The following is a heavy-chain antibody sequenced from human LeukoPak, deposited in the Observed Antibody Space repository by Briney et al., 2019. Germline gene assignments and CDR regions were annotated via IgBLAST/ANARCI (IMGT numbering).Heavy chain of an antibody. V-gene: IGHV4-39*01. Sequence: TSETLSLTCTVSGGSISSNAYYWAWIRQPPGKGLEWIGSIYSSVSTYYNPSLKSRVTISVDTSKNQFSLRLSSVTAADTALYYCAYGGSYGHLGYWGQGIPVTVAS. D-gene: IGHD1-26*01. CDR1: GGSISSNAYY. CDR2: IYSSVST. CDR3: AYGGSYGHLGY. J-gene: IGHJ4*02.